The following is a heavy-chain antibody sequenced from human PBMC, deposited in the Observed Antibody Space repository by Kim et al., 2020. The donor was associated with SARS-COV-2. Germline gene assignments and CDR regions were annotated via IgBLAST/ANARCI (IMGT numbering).Heavy chain of an antibody. CDR1: GFSFRTYW. Sequence: GGSLRLSCAASGFSFRTYWMHWVRQAPGKGLMWVSRISDGDGSDTDYADSVQGRFTISRDNAKNTLYLYMNSLRAEDTAVYYCAKDSILPGQQLDYWGRGTLVTVSS. D-gene: IGHD6-13*01. CDR3: AKDSILPGQQLDY. J-gene: IGHJ4*02. CDR2: ISDGDGSDT. V-gene: IGHV3-74*01.